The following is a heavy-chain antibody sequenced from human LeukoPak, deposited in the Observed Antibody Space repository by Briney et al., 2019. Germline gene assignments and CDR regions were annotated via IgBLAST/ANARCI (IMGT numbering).Heavy chain of an antibody. CDR1: GFTFSSYA. Sequence: GGSLRLSCAVSGFTFSSYAMSWVRQAPGKGLEWVSGTSGSGGSTYYADSVKGRFTISRDNSNNTLYLQMHSLRAEDTAVYYCALSTSGYTKLQHWGQGTLVTVSS. J-gene: IGHJ1*01. CDR2: TSGSGGST. V-gene: IGHV3-23*01. D-gene: IGHD6-13*01. CDR3: ALSTSGYTKLQH.